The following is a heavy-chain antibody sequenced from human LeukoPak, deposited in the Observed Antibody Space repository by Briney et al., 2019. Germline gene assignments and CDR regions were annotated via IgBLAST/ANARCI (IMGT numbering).Heavy chain of an antibody. J-gene: IGHJ6*03. CDR1: GGSISSYY. Sequence: SETLSLTCTVSGGSISSYYWSWIRQPPGRGLEWIGYIYYSGSTNYNPSLKSRVTISVDTSKNQFSLKLSSVTAADTAVYYCARHSRRAPMDVWGKGTTVTVSS. CDR2: IYYSGST. CDR3: ARHSRRAPMDV. V-gene: IGHV4-59*08.